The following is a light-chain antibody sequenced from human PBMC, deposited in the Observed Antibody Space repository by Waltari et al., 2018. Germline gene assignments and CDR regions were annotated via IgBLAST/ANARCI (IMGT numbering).Light chain of an antibody. CDR2: DVN. Sequence: QSALTQPAAVSGSPGQSITISCTGTSSDVGGYNYVSWYQQHPDKAPKLMIYDVNNRASGVSNRFSGSKSGNTASLTISGLQAEDEADYYCSSYTSSSTLFGGGTKLTVL. J-gene: IGLJ2*01. CDR3: SSYTSSSTL. CDR1: SSDVGGYNY. V-gene: IGLV2-14*03.